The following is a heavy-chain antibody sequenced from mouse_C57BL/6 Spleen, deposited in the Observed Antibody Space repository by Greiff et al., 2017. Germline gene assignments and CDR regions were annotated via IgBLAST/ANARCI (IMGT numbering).Heavy chain of an antibody. V-gene: IGHV10-1*01. D-gene: IGHD1-3*01. CDR2: IRSKSNNYAT. CDR1: GFSFNTYA. Sequence: EVKLMESGGGLVQPKGSLTLSCAASGFSFNTYAMNWVRQAPGKGLEWVARIRSKSNNYATYYADSVKDRFTISRDDSESMLYLQMNNLKTEDTAMYYCVRHKSNCAMDYWGQGTSVTVSS. J-gene: IGHJ4*01. CDR3: VRHKSNCAMDY.